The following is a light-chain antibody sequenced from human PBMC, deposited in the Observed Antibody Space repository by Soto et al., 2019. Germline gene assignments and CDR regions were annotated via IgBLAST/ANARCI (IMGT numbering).Light chain of an antibody. CDR2: DVS. Sequence: QSALTQPASVSGSPGQSITISCTGTSSDIGGYDYVSWYQQYPGKAPKLMIYDVSNRPSGVSDCFSGSKSANTASLTISGLQAEDEADYYCNSYTTSSSLYVFGTGTKLTVL. V-gene: IGLV2-14*01. CDR3: NSYTTSSSLYV. CDR1: SSDIGGYDY. J-gene: IGLJ1*01.